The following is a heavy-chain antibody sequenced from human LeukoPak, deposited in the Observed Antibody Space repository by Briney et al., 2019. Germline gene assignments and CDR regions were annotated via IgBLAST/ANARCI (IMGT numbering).Heavy chain of an antibody. CDR3: ARNGGYSYGYLDY. CDR2: IYYSGST. J-gene: IGHJ4*02. Sequence: PSETLSLTCTVSGGSISSYYWSWIRQPPGKGLEWIGYIYYSGSTNYNPSLKSRVTISVDTSKNQFSLKLSSVTAADTAVYYCARNGGYSYGYLDYWGQGTLVTVSS. V-gene: IGHV4-59*01. CDR1: GGSISSYY. D-gene: IGHD5-18*01.